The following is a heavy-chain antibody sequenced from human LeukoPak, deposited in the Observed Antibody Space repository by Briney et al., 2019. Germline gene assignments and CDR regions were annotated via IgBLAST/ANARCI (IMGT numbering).Heavy chain of an antibody. J-gene: IGHJ2*01. CDR3: ARGVFAWLFSSSWYFDT. V-gene: IGHV4-61*02. D-gene: IGHD3-9*01. Sequence: SQTLSLTCNVSDDSITSPNYFWSWVRQPAGRGLEWIGRIYTTGNTNYNPSFKSRVSMSIDTPKKYFSLKVTSLTAPHTATYYCARGVFAWLFSSSWYFDTWGRGTLVAVSS. CDR1: DDSITSPNYF. CDR2: IYTTGNT.